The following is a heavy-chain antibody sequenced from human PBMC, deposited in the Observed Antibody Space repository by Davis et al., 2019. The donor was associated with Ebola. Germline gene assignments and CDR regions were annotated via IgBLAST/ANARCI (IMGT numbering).Heavy chain of an antibody. CDR3: ARGRDWIGYYFDY. D-gene: IGHD3/OR15-3a*01. V-gene: IGHV3-7*03. CDR1: GFTFSSYW. Sequence: PGGSLRLSCAASGFTFSSYWMSWVRQAPGKGLEWVANIKQDGSEKYYVYSVKGRFTISRDNAKNSLYLQMNSLRAEDTAVYYCARGRDWIGYYFDYWGQGTLVTVSS. J-gene: IGHJ4*02. CDR2: IKQDGSEK.